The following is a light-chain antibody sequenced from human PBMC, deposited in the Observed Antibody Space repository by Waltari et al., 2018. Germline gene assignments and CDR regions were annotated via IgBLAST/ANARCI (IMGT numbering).Light chain of an antibody. CDR3: LQYNSNPFT. J-gene: IGKJ3*01. V-gene: IGKV1-17*01. CDR2: AAS. CDR1: QGISTY. Sequence: DIQMTQSPSSLSASAGDRVTITCRASQGISTYLNWYQQKPGKAPKLLIYAASSLESGVPSRFSGSGSGTDFTLTISSLQPEDFATYYCLQYNSNPFTFGPGTKLDIK.